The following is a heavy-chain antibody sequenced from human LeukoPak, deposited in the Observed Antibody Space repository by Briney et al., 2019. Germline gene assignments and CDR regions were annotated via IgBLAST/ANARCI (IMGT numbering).Heavy chain of an antibody. V-gene: IGHV3-48*04. CDR1: GFTFRTFS. Sequence: TGGSLRLSCAASGFTFRTFSMNWVRQAPGKGLEWLSYISSGSSPIYYADSVKGRFTLSRDNAKNSLYLQVSSLTAEDTAVYYCASGRDIEVAGPGGYFDHWGQGTLVTVSS. CDR3: ASGRDIEVAGPGGYFDH. D-gene: IGHD6-19*01. CDR2: ISSGSSPI. J-gene: IGHJ4*02.